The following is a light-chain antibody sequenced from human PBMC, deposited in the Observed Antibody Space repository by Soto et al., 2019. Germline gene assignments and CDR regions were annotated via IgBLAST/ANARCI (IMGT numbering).Light chain of an antibody. V-gene: IGLV2-23*02. CDR2: EVS. CDR3: CSYAGSYYV. J-gene: IGLJ1*01. Sequence: QYVLTQPASVSGSPGQSITISCTGTSSDVGSYNLVSWYQQHPGKAPKLMIYEVSKRPSGVSNRFSGSKSGNTASLTISGLQAEDEADYYCCSYAGSYYVFGTGTKVTVL. CDR1: SSDVGSYNL.